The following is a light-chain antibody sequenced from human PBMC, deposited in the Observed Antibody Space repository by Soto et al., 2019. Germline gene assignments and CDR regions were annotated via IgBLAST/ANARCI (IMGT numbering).Light chain of an antibody. CDR2: KAS. CDR3: QQYNSYPWT. CDR1: QSISSW. J-gene: IGKJ1*01. V-gene: IGKV1-5*03. Sequence: DIQMTQSPSPLSASVGDRVTITCRASQSISSWLAWYQQKSGKAPKLLIYKASSLESGVPSRFGGSGSGTEFTLTISSLQPDDFATYYCQQYNSYPWTFGQGTKVEIK.